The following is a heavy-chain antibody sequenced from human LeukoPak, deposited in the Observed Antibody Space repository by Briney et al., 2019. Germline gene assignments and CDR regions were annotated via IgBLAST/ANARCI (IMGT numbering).Heavy chain of an antibody. Sequence: GALRLSCAASGFTFSSYSMNWVRQAPGKGLEWVSSISSSSSYIYYADSVKGRFTISRDNAKNSLYLQMNSLRAEDTAIYYCARVTSGTSYYHGMDVWGQGTTVTVSS. D-gene: IGHD1-26*01. V-gene: IGHV3-21*01. CDR1: GFTFSSYS. CDR3: ARVTSGTSYYHGMDV. CDR2: ISSSSSYI. J-gene: IGHJ6*02.